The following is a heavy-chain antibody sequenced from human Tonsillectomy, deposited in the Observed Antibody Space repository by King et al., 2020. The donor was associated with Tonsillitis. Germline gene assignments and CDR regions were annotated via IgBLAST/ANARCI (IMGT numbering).Heavy chain of an antibody. CDR2: ITWNCGSI. CDR3: AKDIGVGATGDAFDI. J-gene: IGHJ3*02. Sequence: VQLVESGGGLVQPGRSLRLSCAASGFTFDDYAMHWVRQAPGKGLEWVSGITWNCGSIAYAASVKGRFTISRDNAKKSLYLQVNSLRAEDTALYYCAKDIGVGATGDAFDIWGQGTMVTVSS. V-gene: IGHV3-9*01. D-gene: IGHD1-26*01. CDR1: GFTFDDYA.